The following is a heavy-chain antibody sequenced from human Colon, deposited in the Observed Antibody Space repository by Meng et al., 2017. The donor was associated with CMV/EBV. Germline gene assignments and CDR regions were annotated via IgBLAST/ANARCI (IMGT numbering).Heavy chain of an antibody. J-gene: IGHJ1*01. V-gene: IGHV1-2*02. CDR3: ASHSSYVWGSHH. CDR1: GYSFTGYY. Sequence: VQMVQCGGEVRIPGASVKVSCKASGYSFTGYYIHWVRQAPGQGLEWMGWMDPTTGRTDYAQKFQGIVTMTRDTSISTAYLELSRLTSDDTAVYYCASHSSYVWGSHHWGQGTLVTVSS. CDR2: MDPTTGRT. D-gene: IGHD3-16*01.